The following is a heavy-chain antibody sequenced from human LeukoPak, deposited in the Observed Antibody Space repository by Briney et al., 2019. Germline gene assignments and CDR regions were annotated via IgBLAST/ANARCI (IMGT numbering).Heavy chain of an antibody. D-gene: IGHD1-26*01. V-gene: IGHV3-53*01. CDR3: ARNLGATGPHDAFDI. CDR1: GFTVSSNY. CDR2: IYSGDSV. Sequence: GGSLRLSCAASGFTVSSNYMSWVRQAPGKGLEWVSVIYSGDSVYYADSVKGRFTIYRDNSKNTLYLQMNSLRAEDTAVYYCARNLGATGPHDAFDIWGQGTMVTVSS. J-gene: IGHJ3*02.